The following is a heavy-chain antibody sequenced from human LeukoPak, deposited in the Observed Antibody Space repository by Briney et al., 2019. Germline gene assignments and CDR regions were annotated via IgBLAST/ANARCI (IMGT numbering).Heavy chain of an antibody. J-gene: IGHJ4*02. CDR1: GFTFSSYS. D-gene: IGHD4-23*01. CDR2: ISSRSSTI. V-gene: IGHV3-48*02. Sequence: GGSLRLSCAASGFTFSSYSMNWVRQAPGKGLEWVSYISSRSSTIYYGDSVKGRFTISRDNAKNSLYLQMNSLRDGDTALYYCARSSMTTVVSHDDYWGQGTLVTVSS. CDR3: ARSSMTTVVSHDDY.